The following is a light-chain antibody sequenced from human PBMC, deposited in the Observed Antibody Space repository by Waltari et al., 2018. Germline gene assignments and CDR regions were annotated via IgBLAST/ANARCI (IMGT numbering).Light chain of an antibody. CDR3: QQRSNWPLT. J-gene: IGKJ4*01. V-gene: IGKV3-11*01. CDR2: DAS. CDR1: QSVSSS. Sequence: EIVLTQSPATLSLSPGERATLSCRASQSVSSSLAWFQQKPGQAPSLLIYDASNRATGIPDRFSGSGSGTDFTLTISSLEPEDFAVYYCQQRSNWPLTFGGGTKVEIK.